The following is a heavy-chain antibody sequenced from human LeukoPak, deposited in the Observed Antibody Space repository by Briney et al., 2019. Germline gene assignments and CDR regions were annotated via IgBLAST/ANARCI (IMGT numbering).Heavy chain of an antibody. CDR2: FDPEDGET. CDR3: ATGPRVRSGWYHLDY. V-gene: IGHV1-24*01. Sequence: ASVKVSCKVSGYTLTELSMHWVRQAPGKGLEWMGGFDPEDGETIYAQKFQGRVTMTEDTSTDTAYMELSSLRSEDTAVYYCATGPRVRSGWYHLDYWGQGTLVTVSS. CDR1: GYTLTELS. J-gene: IGHJ4*02. D-gene: IGHD6-19*01.